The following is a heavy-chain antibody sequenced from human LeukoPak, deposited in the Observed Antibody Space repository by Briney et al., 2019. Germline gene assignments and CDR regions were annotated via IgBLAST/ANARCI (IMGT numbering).Heavy chain of an antibody. D-gene: IGHD3-16*01. V-gene: IGHV4-59*01. CDR3: ATFSWGSFDY. Sequence: SETLSLTCTVSGGSISSYYWSWIRQPPGEGLEWIGYIFYSGSTNYNPSLKSRVTISVDTSKNQFSLKLSSVTAADTAVYYCATFSWGSFDYWGQEPMDTVSS. CDR1: GGSISSYY. J-gene: IGHJ4*02. CDR2: IFYSGST.